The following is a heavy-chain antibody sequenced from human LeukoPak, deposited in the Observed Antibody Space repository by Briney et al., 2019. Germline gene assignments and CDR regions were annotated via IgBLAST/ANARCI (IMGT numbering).Heavy chain of an antibody. J-gene: IGHJ4*02. CDR1: GFIFSRSW. Sequence: GGSLRLSCAASGFIFSRSWMSWVRQAPGEGLGWVANIKQDGNEKYYVDSVKGRFTISRDNGKNSLYPQMNSLRAEDTAVYYCAKDSPRDGYIGDFDYWGQGTLVTVSS. CDR2: IKQDGNEK. CDR3: AKDSPRDGYIGDFDY. V-gene: IGHV3-7*03. D-gene: IGHD5-24*01.